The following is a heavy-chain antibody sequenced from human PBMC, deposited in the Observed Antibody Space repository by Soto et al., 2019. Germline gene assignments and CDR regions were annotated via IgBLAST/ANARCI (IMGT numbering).Heavy chain of an antibody. J-gene: IGHJ6*02. V-gene: IGHV1-69*06. CDR2: IIPIFGTA. CDR3: ARDRDIVLMLYAIMDRRDYYYGMDV. Sequence: QMQLVQSGAEVKKPGSSVKVSCKASGGTFSSYAISWVRQAPGQGLEWMGGIIPIFGTANYAQKFQGRVTITADKSTSTAYMELSSLRSEDTAVYYCARDRDIVLMLYAIMDRRDYYYGMDVWGQGTTVTVSS. CDR1: GGTFSSYA. D-gene: IGHD2-8*01.